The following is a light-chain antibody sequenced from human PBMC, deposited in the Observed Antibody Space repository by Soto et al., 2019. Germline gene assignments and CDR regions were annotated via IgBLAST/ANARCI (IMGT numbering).Light chain of an antibody. J-gene: IGKJ1*01. CDR1: QSVSSSY. V-gene: IGKV3-20*01. CDR2: GAS. CDR3: QQSLT. Sequence: EIVLTQSPGTLSLSPGERATLSCRASQSVSSSYLAWYQQKPGQAPRLLIYGASSRATGIPDRFSGSGSGTDFTLTISILEPEDFAVYYCQQSLTFGQGTKVDIK.